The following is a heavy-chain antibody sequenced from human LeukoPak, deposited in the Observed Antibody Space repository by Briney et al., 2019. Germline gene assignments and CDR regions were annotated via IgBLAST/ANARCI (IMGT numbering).Heavy chain of an antibody. J-gene: IGHJ5*02. CDR2: INPNSGGT. D-gene: IGHD3-10*01. CDR3: ARTLVRGVIALGFDP. CDR1: GYTFTSYG. V-gene: IGHV1-2*04. Sequence: ASVKVSCKASGYTFTSYGISWVRQAPGQGLEWMGWINPNSGGTNYAQKFQGWVTMTRDTSISTAYMELSRLRSDDTAVYYCARTLVRGVIALGFDPWGQGTLVTVSS.